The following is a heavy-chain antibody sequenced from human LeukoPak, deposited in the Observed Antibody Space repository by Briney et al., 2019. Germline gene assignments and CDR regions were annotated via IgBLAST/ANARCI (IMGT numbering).Heavy chain of an antibody. V-gene: IGHV4-59*01. CDR3: ARVISLGWFDP. CDR2: TYYSGST. J-gene: IGHJ5*02. D-gene: IGHD3-16*01. CDR1: GGSISSYY. Sequence: SETLSLTCTVSGGSISSYYWSWIRQPPGKGLEWIGYTYYSGSTNYNPSLKSRVTISVDTSKNQFSLKLSSVTAADTAVYYCARVISLGWFDPWGQGTLVTVSS.